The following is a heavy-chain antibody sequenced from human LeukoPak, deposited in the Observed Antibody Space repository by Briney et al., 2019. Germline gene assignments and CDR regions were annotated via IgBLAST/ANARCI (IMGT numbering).Heavy chain of an antibody. Sequence: GGSLRLSCAASGFTFSSYAMTWVRQAPGKGLEWVSSISATGGSTYYADSVKGRFTISRDNSKNTLYLQMNSLRAEDTAVYYCARPYYSNYYYYGMDVWGQGTTVTVSS. CDR2: ISATGGST. V-gene: IGHV3-23*01. CDR3: ARPYYSNYYYYGMDV. D-gene: IGHD4-11*01. CDR1: GFTFSSYA. J-gene: IGHJ6*02.